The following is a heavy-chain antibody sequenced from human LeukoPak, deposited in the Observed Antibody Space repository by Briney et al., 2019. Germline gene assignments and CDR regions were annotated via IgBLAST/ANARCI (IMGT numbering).Heavy chain of an antibody. Sequence: GSLRLSCAASGFTFSSYSMNWVRQAPGKGLEWVSSISSSSSYIYYADSVKGRFTISRDNAKNSLYLQMNSLRAEDTAVYYCARAIVATDAFAIWGQGTMVTVSS. D-gene: IGHD5-12*01. CDR2: ISSSSSYI. J-gene: IGHJ3*02. CDR1: GFTFSSYS. V-gene: IGHV3-21*01. CDR3: ARAIVATDAFAI.